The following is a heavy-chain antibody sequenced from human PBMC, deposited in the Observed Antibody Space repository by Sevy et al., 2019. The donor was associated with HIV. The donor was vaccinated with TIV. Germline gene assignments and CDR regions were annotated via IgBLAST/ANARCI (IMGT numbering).Heavy chain of an antibody. V-gene: IGHV3-7*03. CDR1: GFTFSSYW. CDR2: IKQDGSEK. Sequence: GGSLRLSCAASGFTFSSYWMSWVRQAPGKGLEWVANIKQDGSEKYYVDSVKGRFTISRDNAKNSLYLQMNSLRAEDTAVDYCAREGDIVATRIAVAGNYFDYWGQGTLVTVSS. D-gene: IGHD5-12*01. J-gene: IGHJ4*02. CDR3: AREGDIVATRIAVAGNYFDY.